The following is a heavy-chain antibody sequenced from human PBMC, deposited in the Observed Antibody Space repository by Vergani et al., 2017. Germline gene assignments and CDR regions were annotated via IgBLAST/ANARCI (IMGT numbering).Heavy chain of an antibody. CDR1: GFSFRNAW. D-gene: IGHD2-21*01. J-gene: IGHJ6*02. Sequence: EVQLVESGGGIVKPGGSLRLSCVASGFSFRNAWMNWVRRTPGKGLEWVGRIKSTFDRGTTDYAAAVKGRLTISRDDSKNTLFLQMNGLKTEDIGVYYCTTDHRYGGDGSCYWLRDHHYYGMDVWGQGTTVTVSS. V-gene: IGHV3-15*07. CDR2: IKSTFDRGTT. CDR3: TTDHRYGGDGSCYWLRDHHYYGMDV.